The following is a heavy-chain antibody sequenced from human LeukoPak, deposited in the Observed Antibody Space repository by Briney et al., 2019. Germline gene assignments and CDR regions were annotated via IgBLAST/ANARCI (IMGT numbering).Heavy chain of an antibody. Sequence: GGSLRLPCTASGFTFSNFWMGWVRQAPGKGLEWVANIKQDETEKFYLGSVKGRFTISRDNAKNSLYLQMNSLRVEDTALYYCARGHPWTVWFGVMDYYYYGMDVWGQGATVTVSS. J-gene: IGHJ6*02. V-gene: IGHV3-7*03. CDR3: ARGHPWTVWFGVMDYYYYGMDV. CDR2: IKQDETEK. CDR1: GFTFSNFW. D-gene: IGHD3-10*01.